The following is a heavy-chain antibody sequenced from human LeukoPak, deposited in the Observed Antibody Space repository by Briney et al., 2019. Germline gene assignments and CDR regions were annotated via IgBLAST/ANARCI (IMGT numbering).Heavy chain of an antibody. CDR2: IYHSGST. Sequence: SETLSLTCTVSGYSISSGYYWGWIRQPPGKGLEWIGSIYHSGSTYYNPSLKSRVTISVDTSKNQFSLKLSSVTAADTAVYYCARWYYYDSSGYYHPRGAYWYFDLWGRGTLVTVSS. CDR1: GYSISSGYY. CDR3: ARWYYYDSSGYYHPRGAYWYFDL. D-gene: IGHD3-22*01. J-gene: IGHJ2*01. V-gene: IGHV4-38-2*02.